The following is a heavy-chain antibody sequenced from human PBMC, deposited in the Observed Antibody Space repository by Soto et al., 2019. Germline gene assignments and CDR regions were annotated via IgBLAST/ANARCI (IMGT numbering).Heavy chain of an antibody. CDR2: ISAYSGNT. D-gene: IGHD6-13*01. CDR1: GYTFTSYG. J-gene: IGHJ4*02. V-gene: IGHV1-18*01. Sequence: ASVKVSCKASGYTFTSYGISWVRQAPGQGLEWMGLISAYSGNTSYAQKFQGRVTMTTDTSTSTVYMELSSLRSEDTAVYYCARDGVLAAAGTGFYYFDYWGQGTLVTVSS. CDR3: ARDGVLAAAGTGFYYFDY.